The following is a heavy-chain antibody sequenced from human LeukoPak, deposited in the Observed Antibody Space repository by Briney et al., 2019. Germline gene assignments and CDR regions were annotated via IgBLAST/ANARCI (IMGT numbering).Heavy chain of an antibody. V-gene: IGHV4-38-2*02. J-gene: IGHJ4*02. D-gene: IGHD4-23*01. Sequence: SETLSLTCTVSGYSISSGYYWGWIRQPPGKGLEWIGSIYHSGSTYYNPSLKSRVTISVDTSKNQFSLKLSSVTAADTAVYYCASVSGKHWGQGTLVTVSS. CDR2: IYHSGST. CDR3: ASVSGKH. CDR1: GYSISSGYY.